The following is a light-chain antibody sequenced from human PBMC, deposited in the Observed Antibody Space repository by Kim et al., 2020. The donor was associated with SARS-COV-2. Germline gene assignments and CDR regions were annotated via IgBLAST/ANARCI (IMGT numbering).Light chain of an antibody. CDR1: QSVSSSY. V-gene: IGKV3-20*01. CDR3: QQYGSSPLYT. J-gene: IGKJ2*01. Sequence: SPGERATLPCRASQSVSSSYLAWYQQKPGQAPRLLIYGASSRATGIPDRFSGSGSGTDFTLTISRLEPEDVAVDYCQQYGSSPLYTFGQGTKLEIK. CDR2: GAS.